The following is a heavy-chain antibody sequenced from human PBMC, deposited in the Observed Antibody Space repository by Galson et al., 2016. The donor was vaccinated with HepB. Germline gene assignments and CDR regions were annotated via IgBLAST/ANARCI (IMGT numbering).Heavy chain of an antibody. CDR1: GYSVSNNTSA. D-gene: IGHD2/OR15-2a*01. Sequence: CAISGYSVSNNTSAWHWIRQFPSRALKWLGKTYYMSKWLNDYAGSVTSRISINPDTSQNQFSLQLNTVTHEDTAAYYCARQYGRVFEYWGQGTLVTVSS. CDR2: TYYMSKWLN. J-gene: IGHJ4*02. CDR3: ARQYGRVFEY. V-gene: IGHV6-1*01.